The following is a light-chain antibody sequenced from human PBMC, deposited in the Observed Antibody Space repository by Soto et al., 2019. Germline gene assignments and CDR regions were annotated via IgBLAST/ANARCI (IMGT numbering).Light chain of an antibody. CDR3: NSYRDSSTFV. V-gene: IGLV2-14*03. CDR2: DVS. Sequence: QSVLTQPASVSGSPGQSITISCTGTSSDIGGYTYVSWYQQYPGKAPKLLIYDVSNRPSGVSNRFSGSKSGNTASRTISGLQAEDEADYYCNSYRDSSTFVFGSGTKVTVL. CDR1: SSDIGGYTY. J-gene: IGLJ1*01.